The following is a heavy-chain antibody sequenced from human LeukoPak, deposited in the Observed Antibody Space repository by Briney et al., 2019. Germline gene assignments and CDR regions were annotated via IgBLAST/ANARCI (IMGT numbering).Heavy chain of an antibody. CDR3: ARELNQYYDILTGLDY. CDR2: INAGNGNT. Sequence: GASVKVSCKASGYTFTSYAMHWVRQAPGQRLEWMGWINAGNGNTKYSQKFQGRVTITRDTSASTAYMELSSLRSEDTAVYYCARELNQYYDILTGLDYWGQGTLVTVSS. CDR1: GYTFTSYA. V-gene: IGHV1-3*01. J-gene: IGHJ4*02. D-gene: IGHD3-9*01.